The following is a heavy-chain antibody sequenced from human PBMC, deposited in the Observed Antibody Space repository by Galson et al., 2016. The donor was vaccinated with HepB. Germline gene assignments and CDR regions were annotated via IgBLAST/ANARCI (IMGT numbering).Heavy chain of an antibody. J-gene: IGHJ4*02. V-gene: IGHV1-69*13. CDR1: GGTFTTYP. D-gene: IGHD1-26*01. CDR3: ARAHWGKCGIYYFDY. Sequence: SVKVSCKASGGTFTTYPISWVRQAPGQGLEWMGGIIPLFGTSNYVQKFQGRVTITADASTSTAYVELSSLRSEDTAVYYCARAHWGKCGIYYFDYWGQGTLVTVSS. CDR2: IIPLFGTS.